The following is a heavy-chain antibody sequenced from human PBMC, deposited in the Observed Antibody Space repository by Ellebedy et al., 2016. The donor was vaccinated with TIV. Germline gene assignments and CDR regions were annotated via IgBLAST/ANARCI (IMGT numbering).Heavy chain of an antibody. CDR3: AKDYGDAKY. J-gene: IGHJ4*02. CDR2: VNHRGIF. Sequence: MPSETLSLTCAVYGGSFSSDYWSWIRQAPGKGLEWIGEVNHRGIFNYNPSLKSRVTISVDTSKNQFFLKLTSVTAADTAVYYCAKDYGDAKYWGQGTPVTVSS. V-gene: IGHV4-34*01. CDR1: GGSFSSDY. D-gene: IGHD4-17*01.